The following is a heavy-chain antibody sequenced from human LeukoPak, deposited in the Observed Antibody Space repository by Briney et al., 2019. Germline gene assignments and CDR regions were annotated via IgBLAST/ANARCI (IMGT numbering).Heavy chain of an antibody. Sequence: ASVKVSCKASGYSFTSYYMHWVRQAPGQGLEWMGFINPSGSSADYAQKFQGRLTMTRDMFTSTDYMELTSLTSDDTAVYYCARDNSVGETSWWFDPWGQGTLVTVSS. V-gene: IGHV1-46*01. D-gene: IGHD1-26*01. CDR3: ARDNSVGETSWWFDP. CDR2: INPSGSSA. CDR1: GYSFTSYY. J-gene: IGHJ5*02.